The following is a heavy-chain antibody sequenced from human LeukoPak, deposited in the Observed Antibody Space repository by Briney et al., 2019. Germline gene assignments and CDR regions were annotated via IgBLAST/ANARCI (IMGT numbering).Heavy chain of an antibody. CDR3: VSFYETY. CDR2: INSDGSWT. J-gene: IGHJ4*02. V-gene: IGHV3-74*01. D-gene: IGHD2/OR15-2a*01. CDR1: GSYW. Sequence: GRSLRLSCAASGSYWMHWVRQAPGKGLVWVSHINSDGSWTSYADSVKGRFTISKDNAKNTVYLQMNNPRAEDTAVYYCVSFYETYWGRGTLVTVSS.